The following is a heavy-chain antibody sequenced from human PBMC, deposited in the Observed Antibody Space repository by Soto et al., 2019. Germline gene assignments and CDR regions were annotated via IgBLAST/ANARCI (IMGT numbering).Heavy chain of an antibody. CDR2: ISYDGSNK. Sequence: GGSLRLSCAASGFTFSSYGMHWVRQAPGKGLEWVAVISYDGSNKYYADSVKGRFTISRDNSKNTLYLQMNSLRAEDTAVYYCAKASGYSSSWYDAFDIWGQGTMVTVSS. CDR3: AKASGYSSSWYDAFDI. D-gene: IGHD6-13*01. V-gene: IGHV3-30*18. CDR1: GFTFSSYG. J-gene: IGHJ3*02.